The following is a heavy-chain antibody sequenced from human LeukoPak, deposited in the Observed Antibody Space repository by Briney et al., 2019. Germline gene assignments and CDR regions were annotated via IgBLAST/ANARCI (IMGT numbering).Heavy chain of an antibody. CDR1: GFTFSSYW. CDR2: LYSDAT. J-gene: IGHJ4*02. V-gene: IGHV3-74*01. Sequence: GRSLRLSCAASGFTFSSYWIHWVRLAPGKGLMWVSRLYSDATYYADSVKGRFTISRDNAKNTLYLQMNSLRAEDTAVYYCARESYDSSGYYYGGGFDYWGQGTLVTVSS. D-gene: IGHD3-22*01. CDR3: ARESYDSSGYYYGGGFDY.